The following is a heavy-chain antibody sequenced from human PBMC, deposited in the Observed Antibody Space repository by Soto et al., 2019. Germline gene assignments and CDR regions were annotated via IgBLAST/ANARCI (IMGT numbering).Heavy chain of an antibody. D-gene: IGHD4-17*01. CDR3: ARTGSRGYYGLDAFDI. CDR1: GGTFSSYT. CDR2: IIPILGIA. V-gene: IGHV1-69*02. J-gene: IGHJ3*02. Sequence: QVQLVQSGAEVKKPGSSVKVSCKASGGTFSSYTISWVRQAPGQGLEWMGRIIPILGIANYAQKFQGRVTITEDKSTSTAYMELGSLRSEDMAVYYCARTGSRGYYGLDAFDIWGQGTMVTFSS.